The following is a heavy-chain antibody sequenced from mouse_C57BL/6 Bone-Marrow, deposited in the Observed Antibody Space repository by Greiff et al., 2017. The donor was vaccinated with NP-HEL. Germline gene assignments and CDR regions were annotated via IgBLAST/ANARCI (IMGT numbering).Heavy chain of an antibody. CDR3: ARDDGPFYYAMDY. J-gene: IGHJ4*01. CDR2: ISYDGSN. D-gene: IGHD2-3*01. CDR1: GYSITSGYY. Sequence: EVKLQESGPGLVKPSQSLSLTCSVTGYSITSGYYWNWIRQFPGNKLEWMGYISYDGSNNYNPSLKNRISITRDTSKNQFFLKLNSVTTEDTATYYCARDDGPFYYAMDYWGQGTSVTVSS. V-gene: IGHV3-6*01.